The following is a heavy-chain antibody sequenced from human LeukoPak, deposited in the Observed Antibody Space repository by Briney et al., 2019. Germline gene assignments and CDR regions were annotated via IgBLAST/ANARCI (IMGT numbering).Heavy chain of an antibody. CDR3: AKGKQWLVDEYFQH. D-gene: IGHD6-19*01. Sequence: GGSLRLSCAASGFTFSSYAMHWVRQAPGKGLEWVAVISYDGSNKYYADSVKGRFTISRDNSKNSLYLQMNSLRTEDTALYYCAKGKQWLVDEYFQHWGQGTLVTVSS. CDR2: ISYDGSNK. J-gene: IGHJ1*01. V-gene: IGHV3-30-3*01. CDR1: GFTFSSYA.